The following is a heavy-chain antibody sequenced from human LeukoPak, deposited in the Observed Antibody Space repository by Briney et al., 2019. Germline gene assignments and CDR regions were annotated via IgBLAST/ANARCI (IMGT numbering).Heavy chain of an antibody. V-gene: IGHV1-18*01. J-gene: IGHJ5*02. CDR3: ARVVYYDSSGYSFNYFDP. D-gene: IGHD3-22*01. Sequence: ASVKVSCKASGYTFTSYGISWVRQAPGQGLEWMGWISAYNGNTNYAQKLQGRVTMTTDTSTSTAYMELRSLRSDDTAVYYCARVVYYDSSGYSFNYFDPWGQGTLVTVSS. CDR1: GYTFTSYG. CDR2: ISAYNGNT.